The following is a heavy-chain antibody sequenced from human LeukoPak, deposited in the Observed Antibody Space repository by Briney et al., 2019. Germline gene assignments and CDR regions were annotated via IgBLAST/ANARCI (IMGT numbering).Heavy chain of an antibody. Sequence: PSETLSLTCTVSGGSINSPDYYWSWIRQPPGKGLEWIGSIYYSGTTFYSPSLKSRLTISLDTSKNQFFLILSSMTVADTAVYYCARGEVPDPWGQGTLVTVSS. V-gene: IGHV4-30-4*08. CDR1: GGSINSPDYY. CDR3: ARGEVPDP. D-gene: IGHD1-14*01. J-gene: IGHJ5*02. CDR2: IYYSGTT.